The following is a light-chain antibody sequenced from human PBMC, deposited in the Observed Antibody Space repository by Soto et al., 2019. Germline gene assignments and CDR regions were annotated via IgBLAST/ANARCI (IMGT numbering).Light chain of an antibody. J-gene: IGLJ1*01. CDR2: DVS. V-gene: IGLV2-14*03. CDR3: SSYTSSSTLDV. Sequence: QSALTQPASVSGSPGQSITISCTGTSSDVGGYNYVSWYQHHPGKAPKLMIYDVSSRPSGVSNRFSGSKSGNTASLTISGPQAEDEADYYCSSYTSSSTLDVFGTGTKLTVL. CDR1: SSDVGGYNY.